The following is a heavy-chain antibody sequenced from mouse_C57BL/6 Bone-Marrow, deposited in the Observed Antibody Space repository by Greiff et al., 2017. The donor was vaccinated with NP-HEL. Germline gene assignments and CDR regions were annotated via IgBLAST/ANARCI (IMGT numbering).Heavy chain of an antibody. J-gene: IGHJ3*01. Sequence: QVQLQQSGPELVKPGASVKISCKASGYSFTSYYIHWVKQRPGQGLEWIGWIYPGSGNTKYNEKFKGQATLTADTSSSTAYMQLSSLTSEDSAVYYGAKGGYYGNPWFAYWGQGTLVTVSA. CDR3: AKGGYYGNPWFAY. V-gene: IGHV1-66*01. CDR1: GYSFTSYY. D-gene: IGHD2-1*01. CDR2: IYPGSGNT.